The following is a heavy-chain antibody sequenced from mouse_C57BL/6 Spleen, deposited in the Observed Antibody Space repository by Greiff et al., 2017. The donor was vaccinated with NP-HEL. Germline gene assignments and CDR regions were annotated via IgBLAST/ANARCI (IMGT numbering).Heavy chain of an antibody. J-gene: IGHJ4*01. V-gene: IGHV1-85*01. D-gene: IGHD2-3*01. CDR1: GYTFTSYD. CDR2: IYPRDGST. CDR3: ARSGDGYPGAMDY. Sequence: VQLVESGPELVKPGASVKLSCKASGYTFTSYDINWVKQRPGQGLEWIGWIYPRDGSTKYNEKFKGKATLTVDTSSSTAYMELHSLTSEDSAVYFCARSGDGYPGAMDYWGQGTSVTVSS.